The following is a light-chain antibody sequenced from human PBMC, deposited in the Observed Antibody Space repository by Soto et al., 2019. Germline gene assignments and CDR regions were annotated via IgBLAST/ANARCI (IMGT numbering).Light chain of an antibody. V-gene: IGLV2-8*01. CDR2: EVA. Sequence: QSVLTQPPSASGSPGQSVTISCTGTSSDIGGYNYVSWYQQYPGKAPKLIIYEVAKRPSGVPDRFSASKSANTASLTVSGLQAEDEADYYCSSYGGNNNVVFGGGTKLTVL. CDR1: SSDIGGYNY. CDR3: SSYGGNNNVV. J-gene: IGLJ3*02.